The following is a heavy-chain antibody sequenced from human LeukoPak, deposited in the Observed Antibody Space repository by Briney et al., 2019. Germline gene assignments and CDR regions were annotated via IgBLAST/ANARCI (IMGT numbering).Heavy chain of an antibody. CDR1: GFNFWNTG. Sequence: GGSLRLSCAVSGFNFWNTGMSWVRQAAGKGLEWVSAIGGGGSDTRYTDSVMGRFTLSRDISRNILYLQMNSLRAEDTAVYYCTRDNGYCSGGSCYHYYMDVWGKGITVTVSS. D-gene: IGHD2-15*01. CDR3: TRDNGYCSGGSCYHYYMDV. J-gene: IGHJ6*03. CDR2: IGGGGSDT. V-gene: IGHV3-23*01.